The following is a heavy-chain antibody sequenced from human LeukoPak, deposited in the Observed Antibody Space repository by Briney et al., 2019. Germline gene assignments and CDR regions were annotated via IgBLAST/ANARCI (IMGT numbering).Heavy chain of an antibody. CDR3: ARGVVY. CDR1: GFNYSNYA. Sequence: PGGSLRLSCVDSGFNYSNYAMSWVRQAPGKGLEWVSGISNSGGSTFYADSVKGRFTISRDNSKNTVYLQMSSLRVEDTAVYYCARGVVYWGQGTLVTVSS. D-gene: IGHD3-3*01. CDR2: ISNSGGST. J-gene: IGHJ4*02. V-gene: IGHV3-23*01.